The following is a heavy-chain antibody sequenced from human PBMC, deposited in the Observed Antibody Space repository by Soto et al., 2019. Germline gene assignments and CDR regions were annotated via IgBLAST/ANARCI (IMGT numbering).Heavy chain of an antibody. Sequence: QVQLVQSGAEVKKPGASVKVSCKASGYTFTSYGISWVRQAPGQGLEWMGWISAYNGNTNDAQKFQGRVTMTTDTSTRTAYKELRSLRSDVTAVYYCAREGNYCTNGVCFFYGMDVWGQGTTVTVSS. CDR1: GYTFTSYG. V-gene: IGHV1-18*01. D-gene: IGHD2-8*01. J-gene: IGHJ6*02. CDR3: AREGNYCTNGVCFFYGMDV. CDR2: ISAYNGNT.